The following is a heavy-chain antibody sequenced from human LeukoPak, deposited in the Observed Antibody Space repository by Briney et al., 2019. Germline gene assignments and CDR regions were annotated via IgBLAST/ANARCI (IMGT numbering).Heavy chain of an antibody. Sequence: GGSLRLSCAVSEFTFSRYWMSWVRQAPGKGLDWVATIKQDGSEKYYVDSVEGRFTISRDNSKNSLYLQMDSLRAEDTAVYHCARVFWSATSYYFEYWGQGALVTVSS. CDR3: ARVFWSATSYYFEY. CDR1: EFTFSRYW. V-gene: IGHV3-7*05. D-gene: IGHD3-3*01. J-gene: IGHJ4*02. CDR2: IKQDGSEK.